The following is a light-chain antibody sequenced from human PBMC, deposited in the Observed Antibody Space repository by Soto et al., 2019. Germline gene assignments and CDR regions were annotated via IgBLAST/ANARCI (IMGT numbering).Light chain of an antibody. Sequence: DIQMTQSPSSLSASVGDRVIITCRASQTISSHLNWYQQKPGKAPNLLVYAASSLQSGVPSRFTGSGSGTDFTLTISSLQPEDFATYFCQQSYTTPITFGQGTRLVIK. CDR2: AAS. CDR3: QQSYTTPIT. J-gene: IGKJ5*01. CDR1: QTISSH. V-gene: IGKV1-39*01.